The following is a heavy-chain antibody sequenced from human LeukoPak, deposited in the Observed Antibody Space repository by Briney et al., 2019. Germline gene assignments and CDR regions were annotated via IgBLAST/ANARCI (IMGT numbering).Heavy chain of an antibody. J-gene: IGHJ4*02. Sequence: KPSETLSLTCAVYGGSFSGYYWSWIRQPPGRGLEWIGEINHSGSTNYNPSLKSRVTMSVDTSKNQFSLKLSSVTAADTAVYYCARGLVHDSSGYWSQGTLVTVSS. CDR2: INHSGST. D-gene: IGHD3-22*01. CDR1: GGSFSGYY. CDR3: ARGLVHDSSGY. V-gene: IGHV4-34*01.